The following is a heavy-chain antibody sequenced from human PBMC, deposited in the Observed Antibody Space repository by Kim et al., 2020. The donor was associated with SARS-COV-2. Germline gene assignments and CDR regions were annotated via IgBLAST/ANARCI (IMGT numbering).Heavy chain of an antibody. D-gene: IGHD3-3*01. Sequence: YSGGSTYYADSVKGRFTISRHNSKNTLYLQMNSLRAEDTAVYYCARGTMDWGQGTLVTVSS. CDR3: ARGTMD. V-gene: IGHV3-53*04. J-gene: IGHJ4*02. CDR2: YSGGST.